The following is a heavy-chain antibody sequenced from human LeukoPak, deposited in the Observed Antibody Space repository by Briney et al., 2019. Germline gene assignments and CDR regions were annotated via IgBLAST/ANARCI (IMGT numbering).Heavy chain of an antibody. CDR3: AKAPPFGSGQEDYFDY. Sequence: GRSLRLSCAASGFTFSSYGMHWVRQAPGKGLEWVAVISYDGSNKYYADSVKGRFTISRDNSKNTLYLQMNSLRAEDTAVYYCAKAPPFGSGQEDYFDYWGQGTLVTVSS. D-gene: IGHD6-19*01. V-gene: IGHV3-30*18. CDR1: GFTFSSYG. J-gene: IGHJ4*02. CDR2: ISYDGSNK.